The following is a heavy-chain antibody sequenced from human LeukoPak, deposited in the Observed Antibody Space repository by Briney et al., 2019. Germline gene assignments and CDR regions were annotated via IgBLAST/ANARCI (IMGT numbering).Heavy chain of an antibody. D-gene: IGHD3-3*01. J-gene: IGHJ2*01. V-gene: IGHV4-4*02. CDR2: IYHSGST. CDR3: AREDYDDSGAWYFDL. Sequence: SETLSLTCAVSGGSISSSNWWSWVRQPPGKGLEWIGEIYHSGSTNYNPSLKSRVTISVDKSKNQFSLKLSSVTAADTAEYYCAREDYDDSGAWYFDLWGRGTLVTVSS. CDR1: GGSISSSNW.